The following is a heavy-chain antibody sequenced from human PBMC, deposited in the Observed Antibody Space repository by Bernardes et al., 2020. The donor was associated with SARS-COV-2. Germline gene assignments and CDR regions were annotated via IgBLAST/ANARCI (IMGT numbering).Heavy chain of an antibody. Sequence: SETLSLTCTVSGGSISSSSYFWGWIRQPPGKGLEWIGRIYSGGITYYNPSLKSRATISVDTSKNQFSLQLTSVTAADTAMYYCASTPVTMILVVITYYYFDLWGRGTLVTVSS. CDR3: ASTPVTMILVVITYYYFDL. D-gene: IGHD3-22*01. CDR1: GGSISSSSYF. J-gene: IGHJ2*01. CDR2: IYSGGIT. V-gene: IGHV4-39*01.